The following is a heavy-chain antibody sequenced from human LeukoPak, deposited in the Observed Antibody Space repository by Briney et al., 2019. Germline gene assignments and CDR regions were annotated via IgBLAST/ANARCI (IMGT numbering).Heavy chain of an antibody. Sequence: PGGSLRLSCAASGFTFSSYSMNWVRQAPGKGLEWVSYISTSSTTIYYADSVKGRFTMSRDNAKNSLYLQMNSLRDEDTAVYYCAREVVGASSGDYWGQGTLVTVSS. CDR2: ISTSSTTI. CDR3: AREVVGASSGDY. CDR1: GFTFSSYS. D-gene: IGHD1-26*01. V-gene: IGHV3-48*02. J-gene: IGHJ4*02.